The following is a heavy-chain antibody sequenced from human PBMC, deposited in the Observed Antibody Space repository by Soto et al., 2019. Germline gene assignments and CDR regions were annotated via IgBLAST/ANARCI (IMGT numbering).Heavy chain of an antibody. Sequence: SQTLSLTCAISGDSVSSDSAAWNWIRQSPSRGLEWLGRTYYRSKWYNDYAVSVKSRITINPDTSKNQFSLQLSSVTAADTAVYYCARHAVYGSGSYYYYGMDVWGQGTTVTVSS. CDR2: TYYRSKWYN. CDR3: ARHAVYGSGSYYYYGMDV. CDR1: GDSVSSDSAA. J-gene: IGHJ6*02. D-gene: IGHD3-10*01. V-gene: IGHV6-1*01.